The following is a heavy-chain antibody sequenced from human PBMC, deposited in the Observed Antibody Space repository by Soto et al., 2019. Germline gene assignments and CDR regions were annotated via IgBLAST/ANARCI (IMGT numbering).Heavy chain of an antibody. Sequence: QVQLVQSGAEVKKPGSSVKVSCKASGGTFSSYAISWVRQAPGQGLEWMGGIIPIFGTANYAQKFQGRVTITADKSTRTDYMELSSLRSEDTAVYYCATKGDIVVVPAAISYPYYYYYYGMDVWGQGTTVTVSS. V-gene: IGHV1-69*06. CDR1: GGTFSSYA. CDR3: ATKGDIVVVPAAISYPYYYYYYGMDV. D-gene: IGHD2-2*02. J-gene: IGHJ6*02. CDR2: IIPIFGTA.